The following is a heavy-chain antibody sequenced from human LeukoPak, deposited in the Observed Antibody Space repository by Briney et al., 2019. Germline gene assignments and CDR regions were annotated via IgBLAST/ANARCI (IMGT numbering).Heavy chain of an antibody. J-gene: IGHJ4*02. D-gene: IGHD3-22*01. CDR1: GFTFSSYA. V-gene: IGHV3-23*01. CDR2: ISGSGGST. CDR3: ASNPTSYDSSGSLDY. Sequence: GGSLRLSCAASGFTFSSYAMRWVRQAPGKGLEWVSAISGSGGSTYYADSVKGRFTISRDNSKNTLYLQMNSLRAEDTAVYYCASNPTSYDSSGSLDYWGQGTLVTVSS.